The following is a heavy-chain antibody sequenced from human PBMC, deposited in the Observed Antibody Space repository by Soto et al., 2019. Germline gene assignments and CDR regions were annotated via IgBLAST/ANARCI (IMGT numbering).Heavy chain of an antibody. Sequence: QVQLVESGGGVVQPGRSLRLSCAASGFTFSSYGMHWVRQAPGKGLEWVAVIWYDGSNKYYADSVKGRFTISRDNSKNTLYLQMNSLRAEDTAVYYCARDADKDGYNYIYWGQGTLVTVSS. J-gene: IGHJ4*02. CDR1: GFTFSSYG. V-gene: IGHV3-33*01. CDR3: ARDADKDGYNYIY. CDR2: IWYDGSNK. D-gene: IGHD5-12*01.